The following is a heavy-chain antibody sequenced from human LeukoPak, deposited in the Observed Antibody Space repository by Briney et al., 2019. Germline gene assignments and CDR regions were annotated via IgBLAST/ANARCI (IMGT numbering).Heavy chain of an antibody. CDR3: ARGGVVVPAALVGYYYYGMDV. CDR2: IIPIFGTA. Sequence: SVKVSCKASGYIFTSYAISWVRQAPGQGLEWMGGIIPIFGTANYAQKFQGRVTITADESTSTAYMELSSLRSEDTAVYYCARGGVVVPAALVGYYYYGMDVWGQGTTVTVSS. J-gene: IGHJ6*02. D-gene: IGHD2-2*01. V-gene: IGHV1-69*13. CDR1: GYIFTSYA.